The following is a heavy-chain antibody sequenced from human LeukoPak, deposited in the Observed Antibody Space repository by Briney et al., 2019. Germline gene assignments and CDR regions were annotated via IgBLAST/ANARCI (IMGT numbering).Heavy chain of an antibody. J-gene: IGHJ5*02. Sequence: GGSLRLSCAASGFTFSNYWMNWVRQAPGKGLEWVANANRDGGEKYYMDSVKGRFTISRDNTKNSLYLHMSSLRADDTAVYYCATYILNAGDSNWYDRWGQGTLVTVSS. CDR1: GFTFSNYW. CDR3: ATYILNAGDSNWYDR. V-gene: IGHV3-7*01. D-gene: IGHD2-21*01. CDR2: ANRDGGEK.